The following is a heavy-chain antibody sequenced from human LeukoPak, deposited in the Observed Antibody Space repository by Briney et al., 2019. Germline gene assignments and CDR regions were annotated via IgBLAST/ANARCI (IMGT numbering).Heavy chain of an antibody. J-gene: IGHJ4*02. D-gene: IGHD3-22*01. CDR1: GYTFTSYG. CDR3: ARDLVPPNYYDSSGYYPNFDY. CDR2: ISAYKGNT. V-gene: IGHV1-18*01. Sequence: AAVKVSCKASGYTFTSYGISWVRQAPGQGREWMGWISAYKGNTNYAQKLQGRVTMTTDTSTSTAYMELRSLRSDDTAVYYCARDLVPPNYYDSSGYYPNFDYWGQGTLVTVSS.